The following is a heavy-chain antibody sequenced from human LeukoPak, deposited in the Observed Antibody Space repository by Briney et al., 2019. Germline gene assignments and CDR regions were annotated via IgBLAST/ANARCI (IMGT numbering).Heavy chain of an antibody. CDR2: ISGSGGCT. D-gene: IGHD3-22*01. CDR3: AKDLPDYYYDSSAYYYSPFDY. Sequence: GGSLRLSCVASGFTFSSYAMSWVRQAPGKGLEWVSSISGSGGCTYYADSVKGRFTISRDNSKNTLYLQMKSLRAEDTAVYYCAKDLPDYYYDSSAYYYSPFDYWGQGTLVTVSS. CDR1: GFTFSSYA. V-gene: IGHV3-23*01. J-gene: IGHJ4*02.